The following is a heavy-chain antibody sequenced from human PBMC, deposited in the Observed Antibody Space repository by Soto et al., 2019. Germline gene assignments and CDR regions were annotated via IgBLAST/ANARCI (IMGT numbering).Heavy chain of an antibody. CDR2: MHHTQGT. V-gene: IGHV4-59*01. Sequence: SETLSLTCSVSGASISSYYWTWIRQPPGGGLEWIGYMHHTQGTNDNPSLRGRVHMSMDMSMNQFSLRLTSVTAADTAVYYCARVPFVGYFDWLDPWGHGTLVTVSS. CDR3: ARVPFVGYFDWLDP. J-gene: IGHJ5*02. D-gene: IGHD3-9*01. CDR1: GASISSYY.